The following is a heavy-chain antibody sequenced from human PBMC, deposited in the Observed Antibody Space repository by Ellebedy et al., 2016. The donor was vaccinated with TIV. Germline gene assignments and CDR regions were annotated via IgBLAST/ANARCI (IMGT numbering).Heavy chain of an antibody. D-gene: IGHD3-10*01. Sequence: AASVKVSCKASGYTFTGYYLHWVRQAPGQGLEWMGWINPDSGGTNYAQKFQGRVTMTRDKSISTAYMELSRLRSDDTAVYYCARVRGVIVFDYWGQGTVVTVSS. CDR3: ARVRGVIVFDY. CDR2: INPDSGGT. J-gene: IGHJ4*02. V-gene: IGHV1-2*02. CDR1: GYTFTGYY.